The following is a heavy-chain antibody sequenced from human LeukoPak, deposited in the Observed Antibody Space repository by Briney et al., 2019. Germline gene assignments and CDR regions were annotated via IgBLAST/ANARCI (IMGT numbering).Heavy chain of an antibody. CDR3: AKDPRTGAVSGIFYFDY. D-gene: IGHD6-19*01. J-gene: IGHJ4*02. CDR2: ILYGGSEK. CDR1: GFTFSGSA. Sequence: GGSLRLSCAASGFTFSGSAMHWVRQASGKGLEWVAVILYGGSEKYYTESVKGRFTISRDNSKNTLYLQMDSLRPEDTAVYYCAKDPRTGAVSGIFYFDYWGQGTLLTVSS. V-gene: IGHV3-30*04.